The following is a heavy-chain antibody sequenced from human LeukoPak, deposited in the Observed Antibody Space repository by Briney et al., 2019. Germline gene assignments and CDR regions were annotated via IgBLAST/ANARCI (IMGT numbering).Heavy chain of an antibody. D-gene: IGHD3-10*01. CDR1: GGSISSYY. J-gene: IGHJ6*02. Sequence: SETLPLSCTVSGGSISSYYWSWIRQPPGKGLEWVGYIYYSGSTNYNPSIKSRVTISVDTSKNQFSLKLSSVTAADAAVYYCARDYMVRGYYYGMDVWGQGTTVTVSS. CDR3: ARDYMVRGYYYGMDV. V-gene: IGHV4-59*01. CDR2: IYYSGST.